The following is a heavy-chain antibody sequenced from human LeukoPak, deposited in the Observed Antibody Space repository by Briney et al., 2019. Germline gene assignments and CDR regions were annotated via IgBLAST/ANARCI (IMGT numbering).Heavy chain of an antibody. J-gene: IGHJ4*02. CDR2: INPSGGST. CDR1: GYTFTDYY. D-gene: IGHD1-26*01. V-gene: IGHV1-46*01. Sequence: GASVKVSCKASGYTFTDYYMHWVRQAPGEGLEWMGIINPSGGSTTYAQKFQGRVTLTMDMSTSTVYMELSSLRSEDTAVYYCANTVGSYFDYWGQGTLVTVPS. CDR3: ANTVGSYFDY.